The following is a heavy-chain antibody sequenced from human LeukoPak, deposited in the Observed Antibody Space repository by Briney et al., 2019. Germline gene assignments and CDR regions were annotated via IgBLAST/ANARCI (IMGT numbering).Heavy chain of an antibody. Sequence: SVKVSCKASGYSFTTYYMHWVRQAPGQGLEWMGGIIPIFGTANYAQRFQGRVTITADESTSTAYMELSSLRSEDTAVYYCASAIAAAGKDFDYWGQGTLVTVSS. CDR3: ASAIAAAGKDFDY. J-gene: IGHJ4*02. CDR2: IIPIFGTA. D-gene: IGHD6-13*01. V-gene: IGHV1-69*13. CDR1: GYSFTTYY.